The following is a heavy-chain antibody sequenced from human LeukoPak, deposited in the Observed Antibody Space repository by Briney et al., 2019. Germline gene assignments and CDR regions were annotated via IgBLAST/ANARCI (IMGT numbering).Heavy chain of an antibody. D-gene: IGHD3-3*01. CDR1: GFTFSSYG. J-gene: IGHJ3*02. V-gene: IGHV3-30*02. CDR2: IRYDGSNK. CDR3: AKDIPDYDFWSGSAFDI. Sequence: GGSLRLSCAASGFTFSSYGMHWVRQAPGKGLEWVAFIRYDGSNKYYADSVKGRFTISRDNSKNTLYLQMNSLRAEDTAVYYCAKDIPDYDFWSGSAFDIWGQGTMVTVSS.